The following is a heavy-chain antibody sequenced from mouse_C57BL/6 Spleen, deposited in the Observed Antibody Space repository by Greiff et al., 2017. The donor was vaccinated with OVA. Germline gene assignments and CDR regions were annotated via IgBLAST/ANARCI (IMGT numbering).Heavy chain of an antibody. D-gene: IGHD1-1*01. CDR1: GYSFTDYN. Sequence: EVQLKESGPELVKPGASVKISCKASGYSFTDYNMNWVKQSNGKSLEWIGVINPNYGTTSYNQKFKGKATLTVDQSSSTAYMQLNSLTSEDSAVYYCAREDGSSYVWYFDVWGTGTTVTVSS. CDR2: INPNYGTT. V-gene: IGHV1-39*01. CDR3: AREDGSSYVWYFDV. J-gene: IGHJ1*03.